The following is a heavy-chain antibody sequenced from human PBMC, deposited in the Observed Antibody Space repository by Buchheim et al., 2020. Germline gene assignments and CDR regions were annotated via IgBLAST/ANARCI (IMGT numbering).Heavy chain of an antibody. CDR3: AAGPERFLFDY. Sequence: EVQLVESGGGLVQPGGSLRLSCAASGFTFSSHWMSWVRQAPGKGLEWVANIKQDGSEKYYVDSVKGRFTISRDNAKNSLYLQMNSLRAEDTAVYYCAAGPERFLFDYWGQGTL. CDR2: IKQDGSEK. J-gene: IGHJ4*02. CDR1: GFTFSSHW. D-gene: IGHD2/OR15-2a*01. V-gene: IGHV3-7*01.